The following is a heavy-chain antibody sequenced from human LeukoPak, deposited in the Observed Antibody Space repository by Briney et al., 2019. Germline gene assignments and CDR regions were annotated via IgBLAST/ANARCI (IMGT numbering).Heavy chain of an antibody. V-gene: IGHV3-33*01. CDR2: IWYDGSNK. D-gene: IGHD1-7*01. J-gene: IGHJ4*02. CDR1: EFTFSSYG. CDR3: ARDKARTGTSFDY. Sequence: PGGSLRLSCAASEFTFSSYGMPWVRQAPGKGLKWVAVIWYDGSNKFYADSVKGRFTISRDNSKNTLYLQMNSLRAEDTAVYYCARDKARTGTSFDYWGQGTLVTVSS.